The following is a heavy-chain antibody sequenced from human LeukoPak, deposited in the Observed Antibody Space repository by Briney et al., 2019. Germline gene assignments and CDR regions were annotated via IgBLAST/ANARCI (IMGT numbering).Heavy chain of an antibody. Sequence: QLGGSLGLSCAASGFTFSTYAMHWVRQAPGKGLEWVAVISYDGSNKYYADSVKGRFTISRDNSKNTLYLQMNSLRAEDTAVYYCAKSRYSYGYNDAFDIWGQGTMVTVSS. V-gene: IGHV3-30-3*02. CDR3: AKSRYSYGYNDAFDI. CDR2: ISYDGSNK. D-gene: IGHD5-18*01. CDR1: GFTFSTYA. J-gene: IGHJ3*02.